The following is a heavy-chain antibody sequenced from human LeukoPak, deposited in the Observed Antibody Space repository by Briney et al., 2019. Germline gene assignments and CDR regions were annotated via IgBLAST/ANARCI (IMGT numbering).Heavy chain of an antibody. J-gene: IGHJ4*02. CDR3: ARGGRGYSGYDSCPDY. V-gene: IGHV3-74*01. D-gene: IGHD5-12*01. CDR1: GFTFSSYW. CDR2: INSDGSST. Sequence: GGSLRLSCAASGFTFSSYWMHWFRQAPGKGLVWFSRINSDGSSTSYADSVKGRFTISRDNAKNTLYLQMNSLRAEDTAVYYCARGGRGYSGYDSCPDYWGQGTLVTVSS.